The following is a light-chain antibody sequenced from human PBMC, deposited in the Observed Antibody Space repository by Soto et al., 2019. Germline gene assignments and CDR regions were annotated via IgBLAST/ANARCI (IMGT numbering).Light chain of an antibody. V-gene: IGLV1-40*01. CDR2: GNS. J-gene: IGLJ3*02. Sequence: QSVLTQPASLSATPGEKVTISCSGRGSNIGRNYVAWYRQLPGTAPKLLIYGNSNRPSGVPDRFSGSKSGTSASLAITGLQAEDEADYYCQSHDRSLSGSGVFGGGTKLTVL. CDR1: GSNIGRNY. CDR3: QSHDRSLSGSGV.